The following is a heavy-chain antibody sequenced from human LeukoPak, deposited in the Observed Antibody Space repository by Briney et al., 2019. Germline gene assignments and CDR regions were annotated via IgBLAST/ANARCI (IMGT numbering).Heavy chain of an antibody. J-gene: IGHJ4*02. Sequence: GGSLRLSCAASGFAFSIYWMTWVRQAPGKGLEWVANIKEDGSEKYYVDSVKGRFTISRGTAKNSLYLQMNSLRAEDTAVYYCARVESSAFDYWGQGTLVTVSS. CDR2: IKEDGSEK. D-gene: IGHD6-6*01. V-gene: IGHV3-7*01. CDR3: ARVESSAFDY. CDR1: GFAFSIYW.